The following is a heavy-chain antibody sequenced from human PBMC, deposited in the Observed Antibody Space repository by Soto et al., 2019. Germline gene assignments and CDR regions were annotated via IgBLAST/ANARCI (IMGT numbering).Heavy chain of an antibody. J-gene: IGHJ4*02. CDR3: ARVYYAYVWGPDEGFDY. V-gene: IGHV4-34*01. D-gene: IGHD3-16*01. Sequence: QVQLQQWGAGLLKPSETLSLTCAVYGGSFSGYYWSWIRQPPGKGLEWIGEINHSGSTNYNPSLNSRVTISVDTSKTQFSLKLSSVTAADTAVYYCARVYYAYVWGPDEGFDYWGQGTLVTVSS. CDR2: INHSGST. CDR1: GGSFSGYY.